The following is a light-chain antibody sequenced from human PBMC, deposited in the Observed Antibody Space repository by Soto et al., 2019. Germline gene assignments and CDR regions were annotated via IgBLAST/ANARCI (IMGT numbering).Light chain of an antibody. Sequence: DIQMTQSPPSLSASVGDRVTITCRASQGIRTFVAWYQQKPGKAPKLLIYAASTLQSGVPSRFSGSGSGTDFTLPINSLQPEDLATYSCQKYSSVPVFGPGTKVESK. J-gene: IGKJ3*01. CDR3: QKYSSVPV. V-gene: IGKV1-27*01. CDR2: AAS. CDR1: QGIRTF.